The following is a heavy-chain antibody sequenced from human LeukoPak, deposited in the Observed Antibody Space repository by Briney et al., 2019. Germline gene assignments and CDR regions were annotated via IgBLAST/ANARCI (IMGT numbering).Heavy chain of an antibody. Sequence: GGSLRLSCAASGFTLSSYAMSWVRQAPGKGLEWVSAISGSGGSTYYADSVKGRFTISRDNSKNTLYLQMNSLRAEDTAVYYCAKDPPGYYDSSGSLDYWGQGTLVTVSS. J-gene: IGHJ4*02. CDR3: AKDPPGYYDSSGSLDY. CDR1: GFTLSSYA. CDR2: ISGSGGST. D-gene: IGHD3-22*01. V-gene: IGHV3-23*01.